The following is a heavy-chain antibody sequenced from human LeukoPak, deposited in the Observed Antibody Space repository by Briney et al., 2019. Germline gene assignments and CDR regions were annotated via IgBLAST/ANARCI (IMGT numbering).Heavy chain of an antibody. V-gene: IGHV4-61*02. J-gene: IGHJ4*02. D-gene: IGHD3-3*01. Sequence: SETLSLTCAVSGGSISSGGYSWSWIRQPAGKGLEWLGRVFTSGKTDYNPSLKSRLTISLETSENQFSLKLTSVTAADTAVYFCAREVPVSLRFLEWENFDSWGQGALVTVSS. CDR1: GGSISSGGYS. CDR2: VFTSGKT. CDR3: AREVPVSLRFLEWENFDS.